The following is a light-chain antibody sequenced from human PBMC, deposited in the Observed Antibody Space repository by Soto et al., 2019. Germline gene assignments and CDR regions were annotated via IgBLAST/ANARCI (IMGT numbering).Light chain of an antibody. Sequence: EIVMTQSPATLSVSPGERATLSCRASQSVNSNYLAWYQQKPGQAPRLLIYGISKRATDIPDRFSGSGSGTEFTLTISSLQPEDFAVYCCQQYNNWPATFGQGTKVEIK. CDR3: QQYNNWPAT. V-gene: IGKV3D-15*01. J-gene: IGKJ1*01. CDR2: GIS. CDR1: QSVNSN.